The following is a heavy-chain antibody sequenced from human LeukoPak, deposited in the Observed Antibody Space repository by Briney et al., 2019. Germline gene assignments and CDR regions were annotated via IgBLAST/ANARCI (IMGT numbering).Heavy chain of an antibody. Sequence: SVKGSCKASGGTFSSYAISWVRQAPGQGLEWMGRIIPILGIANYAQKFQGRVTMTRDTSTSTVYMELSSLRSEDTAVYYCAREGSSGWYRLGGGFPPDYWGQGTLVTVSS. V-gene: IGHV1-69*04. J-gene: IGHJ4*02. D-gene: IGHD6-19*01. CDR3: AREGSSGWYRLGGGFPPDY. CDR2: IIPILGIA. CDR1: GGTFSSYA.